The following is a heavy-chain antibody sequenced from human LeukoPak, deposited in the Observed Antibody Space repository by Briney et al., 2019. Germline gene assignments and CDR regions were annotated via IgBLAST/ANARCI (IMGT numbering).Heavy chain of an antibody. CDR3: AREADTPTRYFDL. D-gene: IGHD2-2*02. J-gene: IGHJ2*01. CDR1: GSSGDTFNSHG. Sequence: ASVKVSCKASGSSGDTFNSHGVSWVRQAPGQGLEWMGGIIPMFPTAQYSQKFQGRISISADKSTTTAYMELSGLTLEDTAVYFCAREADTPTRYFDLWGRGTLVIVS. V-gene: IGHV1-69*06. CDR2: IIPMFPTA.